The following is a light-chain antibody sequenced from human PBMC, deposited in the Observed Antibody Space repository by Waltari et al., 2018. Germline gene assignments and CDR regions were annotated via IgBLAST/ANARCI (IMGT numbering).Light chain of an antibody. J-gene: IGKJ2*01. V-gene: IGKV4-1*01. CDR2: WAS. CDR3: QQYYSTPPT. CDR1: QSVLYSSNNKNY. Sequence: DIVMTQSPDSLAVSPGERATLNCKSSQSVLYSSNNKNYLAWYQQRPGQPPKLLIYWASTRESGVPDRFSGSGSGTDFTLTISSLQAEDVAVYYCQQYYSTPPTFGQGTKLEIK.